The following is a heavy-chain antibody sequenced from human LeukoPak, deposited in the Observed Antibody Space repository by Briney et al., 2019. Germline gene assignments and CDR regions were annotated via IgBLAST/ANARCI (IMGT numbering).Heavy chain of an antibody. V-gene: IGHV1-46*01. CDR1: GYTFTRNH. CDR3: ARDLDGGWSTDY. CDR2: IHPSGGNI. D-gene: IGHD6-19*01. Sequence: GASVKASCKASGYTFTRNHVHWVRQAPGQGLEWMGIIHPSGGNIRYAQKFRGRVTMTGDTSTSTVYMELSSLTSEDTAVYYCARDLDGGWSTDYWGQGTLVTVSS. J-gene: IGHJ4*02.